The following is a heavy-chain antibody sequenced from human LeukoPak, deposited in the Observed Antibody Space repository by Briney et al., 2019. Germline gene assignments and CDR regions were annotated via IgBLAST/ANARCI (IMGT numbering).Heavy chain of an antibody. Sequence: ASVKVSCEASGYTFTGYYMHWVRQAPGQGLEWMGWINPNSGGTSYAQKFQGRVTMTRDTSISTAYMELSRLRSDDTAVYYCARVRSSGLTNWFDPWGQGTLVTVSS. CDR2: INPNSGGT. V-gene: IGHV1-2*02. CDR3: ARVRSSGLTNWFDP. CDR1: GYTFTGYY. D-gene: IGHD6-19*01. J-gene: IGHJ5*02.